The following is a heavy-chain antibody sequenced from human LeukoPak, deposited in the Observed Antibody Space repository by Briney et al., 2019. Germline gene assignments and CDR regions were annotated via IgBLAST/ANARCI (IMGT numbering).Heavy chain of an antibody. J-gene: IGHJ6*03. D-gene: IGHD3-10*01. Sequence: PSETLSLTCTVSGGSISSYYWNWIRQPPGKGLEWIGYIYYSGSTNYNPSLKSRVTISVDTSKNQFSLKLSSVTAADTAVYYCASGKITMVRGVIIPVPYYMDVWGKGTTVTISS. CDR3: ASGKITMVRGVIIPVPYYMDV. CDR2: IYYSGST. V-gene: IGHV4-59*01. CDR1: GGSISSYY.